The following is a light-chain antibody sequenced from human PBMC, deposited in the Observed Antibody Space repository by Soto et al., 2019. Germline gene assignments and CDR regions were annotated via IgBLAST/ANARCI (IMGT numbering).Light chain of an antibody. V-gene: IGKV1-39*01. Sequence: DIRMTQSPSSLSASVGDTVTITCRASQGISDYLSWFQHKPGEAPKLLIYTASSLQGGVPLRFSGGGSRTDFSLTISGLQPEDSATYYCQQTNTYPWTFGQGTRVDIK. CDR2: TAS. J-gene: IGKJ1*01. CDR3: QQTNTYPWT. CDR1: QGISDY.